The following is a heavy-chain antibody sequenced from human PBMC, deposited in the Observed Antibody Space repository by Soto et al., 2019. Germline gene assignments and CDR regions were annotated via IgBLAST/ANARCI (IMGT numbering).Heavy chain of an antibody. J-gene: IGHJ4*02. CDR3: AGVSVDTVESTGCDAN. CDR1: GGSLNPYY. V-gene: IGHV4-34*01. Sequence: SETLSLTCAVGGGSLNPYYWSWIRQPTGKGLEWIGEINHSGRTSYNPYLKSRVTISVDTSKSQFYLKLTPVTHADRAVYYRAGVSVDTVESTGCDANWGQGTPATVSS. D-gene: IGHD2-8*02. CDR2: INHSGRT.